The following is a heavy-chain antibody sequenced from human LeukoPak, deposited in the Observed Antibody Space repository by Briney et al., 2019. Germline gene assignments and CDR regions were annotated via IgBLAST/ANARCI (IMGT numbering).Heavy chain of an antibody. CDR1: GYTFTVYY. CDR3: ARDDDFVDY. J-gene: IGHJ4*02. V-gene: IGHV1-2*02. Sequence: ASVKVSCKASGYTFTVYYMHWVRQAPGQGLEWMGWINPNSGGTNYAQKFRGRVTMTRDTSNSTAYMDLSRLRSDDTAVYYCARDDDFVDYWGQGSLFTVSS. CDR2: INPNSGGT. D-gene: IGHD1-1*01.